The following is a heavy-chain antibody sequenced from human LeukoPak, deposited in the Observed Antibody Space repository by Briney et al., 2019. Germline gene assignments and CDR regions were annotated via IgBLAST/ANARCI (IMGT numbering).Heavy chain of an antibody. Sequence: PSETLSLTCTVSGGSISSYYWSWIRQPPGKGLEWIGYIYYNGSTNYNPSLKSRVTISVDTSKNQFSLKLSSVTAADTAVYYCARASSLYSYGFDYWGQGTLVTVSS. D-gene: IGHD5-18*01. CDR3: ARASSLYSYGFDY. J-gene: IGHJ4*02. CDR2: IYYNGST. CDR1: GGSISSYY. V-gene: IGHV4-59*01.